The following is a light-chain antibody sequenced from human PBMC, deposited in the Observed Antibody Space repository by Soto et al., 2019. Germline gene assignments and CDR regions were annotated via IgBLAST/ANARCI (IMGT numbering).Light chain of an antibody. J-gene: IGKJ1*01. Sequence: EIVLTQSPGTLSLSPGERATLSCRASQSVDSYLTWYQQKPGQAPRLLIYGASSRDTGIPYRFSGSESGTDFTLTISRLQPEDFAVYYCQQYGSSPRTFGQGTKVDFK. CDR2: GAS. CDR3: QQYGSSPRT. CDR1: QSVDSY. V-gene: IGKV3-20*01.